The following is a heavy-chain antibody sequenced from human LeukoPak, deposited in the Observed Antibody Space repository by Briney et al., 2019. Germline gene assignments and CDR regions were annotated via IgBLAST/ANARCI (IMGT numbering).Heavy chain of an antibody. CDR1: GYTFTGYY. CDR2: INPNSGGT. D-gene: IGHD2-15*01. Sequence: ASVKVSCKASGYTFTGYYMHWVRQAPGQGLEWMGWINPNSGGTKFAQKFQGRVTMTRDTSISTAYMELSRLRSDDTAVFYCAREQVSGGDYYYMDVWGKGITVTVSS. V-gene: IGHV1-2*02. J-gene: IGHJ6*03. CDR3: AREQVSGGDYYYMDV.